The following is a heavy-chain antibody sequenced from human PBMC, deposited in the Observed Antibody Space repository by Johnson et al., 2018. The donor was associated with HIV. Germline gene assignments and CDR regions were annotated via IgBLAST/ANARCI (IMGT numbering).Heavy chain of an antibody. D-gene: IGHD2-21*01. Sequence: QVQLMESGGGVVQPGRSLRLSCVASGFTFSSYAMHWVRQAPGKGLEWVAVISYDGSNKYYADSVKGRFTISRDNSKNTLYLQMNSLRAEDTAVYYCAREARYSPYPDAFDIWGQGTMVTVSS. J-gene: IGHJ3*02. CDR1: GFTFSSYA. V-gene: IGHV3-30*04. CDR3: AREARYSPYPDAFDI. CDR2: ISYDGSNK.